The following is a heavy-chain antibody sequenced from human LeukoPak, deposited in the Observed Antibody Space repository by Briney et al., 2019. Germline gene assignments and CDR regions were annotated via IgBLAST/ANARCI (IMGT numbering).Heavy chain of an antibody. D-gene: IGHD4-11*01. CDR3: ARGVSY. V-gene: IGHV4-34*01. CDR1: GGSFSGYY. J-gene: IGHJ4*02. Sequence: SETLSLACAVYGGSFSGYYWSWIRQPPGKGLEWIGEINHSGSTNYNPSLKSRVTISVDTSKNQFSLKLSSVTAANTAVYYCARGVSYWGQGTLVTVSS. CDR2: INHSGST.